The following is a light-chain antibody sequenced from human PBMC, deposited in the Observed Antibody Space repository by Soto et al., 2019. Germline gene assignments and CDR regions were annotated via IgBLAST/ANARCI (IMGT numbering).Light chain of an antibody. CDR3: QQYGSSPPIT. V-gene: IGKV3-20*01. J-gene: IGKJ5*01. Sequence: EIVLTQSPGTLSLSPGERATLSCRASRSVSNNYLGWYQQKPGQAPRLLIYGASTRATGIPDRFSGSGSGTDFTLSISRLEPEDFAVYYCQQYGSSPPITFGQGTRLEIK. CDR1: RSVSNNY. CDR2: GAS.